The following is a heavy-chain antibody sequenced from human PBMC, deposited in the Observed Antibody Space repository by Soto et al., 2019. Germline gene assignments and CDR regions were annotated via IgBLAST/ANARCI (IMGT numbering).Heavy chain of an antibody. CDR2: IYYSGGT. J-gene: IGHJ6*02. CDR1: GGSISSCSYY. Sequence: PSETLSLTCTVSGGSISSCSYYWGWIRQPPGKGLEWIGSIYYSGGTYYNPSLKSRVTISVDTSKNQFSLKLSSVTAADTAVYYCARRAMIYYYCYGMDVWGQGTTVTVSS. D-gene: IGHD3-16*01. V-gene: IGHV4-39*01. CDR3: ARRAMIYYYCYGMDV.